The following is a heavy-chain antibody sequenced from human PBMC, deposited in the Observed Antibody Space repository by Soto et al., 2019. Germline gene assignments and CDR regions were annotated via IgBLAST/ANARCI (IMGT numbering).Heavy chain of an antibody. Sequence: ASVKVSCKASGYTFTGYYMHWVRQAPGQGLEWMGWINPNSGGTNYAQKFQGWVTMTRDPSISTAYMELSRLRSDDTAVYYCAGGRCSGGRRLYYYHGMDVWVQGTTVTVS. V-gene: IGHV1-2*04. D-gene: IGHD2-15*01. J-gene: IGHJ6*02. CDR3: AGGRCSGGRRLYYYHGMDV. CDR1: GYTFTGYY. CDR2: INPNSGGT.